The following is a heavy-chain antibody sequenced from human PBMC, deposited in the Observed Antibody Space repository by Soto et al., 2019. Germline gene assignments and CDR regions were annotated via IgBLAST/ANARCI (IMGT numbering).Heavy chain of an antibody. CDR1: SVPRSKYS. V-gene: IGHV4-59*12. J-gene: IGHJ4*02. CDR2: YFDGGRT. Sequence: GTLSRNSNVLSVPRSKYSWSGVRQSQGKGLEWIGNYFDGGRTMYNPSLKSRVTISVDASKNLFSLELSSVTAADTSVYHCARRGSMIRGRNFFDAWGQGVPVTVSS. D-gene: IGHD3-10*01. CDR3: ARRGSMIRGRNFFDA.